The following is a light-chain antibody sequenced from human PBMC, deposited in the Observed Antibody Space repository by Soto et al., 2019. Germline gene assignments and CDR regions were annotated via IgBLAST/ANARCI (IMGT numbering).Light chain of an antibody. Sequence: DIQMTQSPSTLSASVGDGVTVTCRASQSIGSWLAWYQQKSGKAPKLLISKATNLQSGVPSRFSGSGSGTDFSLTISSLQPVDSATYYCQQYNDFQFTFGQGTKLEI. J-gene: IGKJ2*01. V-gene: IGKV1-5*03. CDR1: QSIGSW. CDR2: KAT. CDR3: QQYNDFQFT.